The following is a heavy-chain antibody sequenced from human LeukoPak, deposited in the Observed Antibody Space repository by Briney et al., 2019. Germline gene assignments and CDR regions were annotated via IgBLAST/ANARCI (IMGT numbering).Heavy chain of an antibody. V-gene: IGHV4-59*08. D-gene: IGHD3-10*01. Sequence: PSETLSLTCTVSGGSISSYYWSWIRQPPGKGLEWIGYTYYSGNTNYNPSLKSRVTISADTSKNQFSLKVTSVTAGDTAIYYCVRHGESGRHHAYFDYWGHGALVTVSS. CDR3: VRHGESGRHHAYFDY. J-gene: IGHJ4*01. CDR1: GGSISSYY. CDR2: TYYSGNT.